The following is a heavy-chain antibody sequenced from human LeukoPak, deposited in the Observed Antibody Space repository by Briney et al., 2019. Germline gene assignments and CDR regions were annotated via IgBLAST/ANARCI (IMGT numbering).Heavy chain of an antibody. J-gene: IGHJ5*02. D-gene: IGHD3-3*01. CDR2: LDPEDGET. CDR1: GYTLTELS. V-gene: IGHV1-24*01. CDR3: TLLEWLNWFDP. Sequence: GASVKVSCKVSGYTLTELSMHWVRQAPGKGLEWMGGLDPEDGETIYAQKFQGRVTMTEDTSTDTAYMELSSLRSEDTAVYYCTLLEWLNWFDPWGQGTLVTVSS.